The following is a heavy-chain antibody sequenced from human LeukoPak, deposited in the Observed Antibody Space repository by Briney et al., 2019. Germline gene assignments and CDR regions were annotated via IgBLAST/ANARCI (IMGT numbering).Heavy chain of an antibody. D-gene: IGHD2-2*01. CDR1: GGSISSGDYY. CDR2: IYYSGST. J-gene: IGHJ5*02. CDR3: ASELVVVPAAITAGFDP. Sequence: SETLSLTCTVSGGSISSGDYYWSWIRHPPGKGLEWIGYIYYSGSTYYNPSLKSRVTITVDTSKYQFSLKLSSVTAADTAVYYCASELVVVPAAITAGFDPWGQGTLVTVSS. V-gene: IGHV4-30-4*01.